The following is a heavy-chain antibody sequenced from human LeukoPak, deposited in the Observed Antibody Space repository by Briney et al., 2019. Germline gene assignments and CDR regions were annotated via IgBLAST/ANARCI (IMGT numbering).Heavy chain of an antibody. Sequence: NPSETLSLTCTVSGGSISSGSYYWGWIRQPPGKGLEWIGTIYNSGSTHYNPSLKSRVTISVDTSKNQFSLKLISMTAADTAVYYCVRHNIPDVVVVPPAMGRAFDVWGQGTMVTVSS. CDR3: VRHNIPDVVVVPPAMGRAFDV. CDR2: IYNSGST. J-gene: IGHJ3*01. V-gene: IGHV4-39*01. CDR1: GGSISSGSYY. D-gene: IGHD2-2*01.